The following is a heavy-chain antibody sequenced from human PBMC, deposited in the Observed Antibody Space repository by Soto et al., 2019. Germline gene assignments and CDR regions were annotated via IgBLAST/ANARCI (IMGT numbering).Heavy chain of an antibody. D-gene: IGHD6-13*01. V-gene: IGHV4-39*07. CDR1: DDSINSDKYY. Sequence: PSETLSLTCSVSDDSINSDKYYWGWIRQPPGKGLEWIGSIYYRGNAYYNPSLQNQVTISLDTSKNQFSLKLSSVTAADTAVYYCARGGYSSSWPNDYWGQGTLVTVS. CDR3: ARGGYSSSWPNDY. J-gene: IGHJ4*02. CDR2: IYYRGNA.